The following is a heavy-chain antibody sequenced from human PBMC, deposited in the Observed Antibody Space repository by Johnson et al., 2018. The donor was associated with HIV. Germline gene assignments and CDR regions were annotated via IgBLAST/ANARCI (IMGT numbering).Heavy chain of an antibody. V-gene: IGHV3-33*08. Sequence: QVQLVESGGGVVQPGRSLRLSCAASGFTFSSYGMAWVRQAPGKGLEWVTVISFAGVKKYYADSVKGRFTISRDYSKNTLYLQMNSLRGEDTAIYYCALGTHSLNIWGQGTMVTVSS. J-gene: IGHJ3*02. CDR3: ALGTHSLNI. CDR1: GFTFSSYG. CDR2: ISFAGVKK. D-gene: IGHD3-3*02.